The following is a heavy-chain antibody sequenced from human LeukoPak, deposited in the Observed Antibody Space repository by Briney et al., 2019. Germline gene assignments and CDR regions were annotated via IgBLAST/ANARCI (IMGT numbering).Heavy chain of an antibody. J-gene: IGHJ4*02. D-gene: IGHD3-16*01. Sequence: GGSLRLSCAASGFTFSRNSMNWVRQAPGKGLEWVSSISSGSTYIYYADSVKGRFTISRDNSKNTLYLQMNSLRAEDTAVYYCARGRGTFRYYFDYWGQGTLVTVSS. CDR2: ISSGSTYI. CDR3: ARGRGTFRYYFDY. CDR1: GFTFSRNS. V-gene: IGHV3-21*01.